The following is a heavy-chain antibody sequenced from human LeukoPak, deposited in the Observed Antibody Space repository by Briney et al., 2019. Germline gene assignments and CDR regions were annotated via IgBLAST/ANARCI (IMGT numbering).Heavy chain of an antibody. J-gene: IGHJ4*02. CDR2: FDPEDGET. V-gene: IGHV1-24*01. CDR3: ATVRCGGDCYASGFDY. CDR1: GYTLTELS. D-gene: IGHD2-21*02. Sequence: GASVKVSCKVSGYTLTELSMHWVRQAPGKGLEWMGGFDPEDGETIYAQKFQGRVTMTEDTSTDTAYMELSSLRSEDTAVYYCATVRCGGDCYASGFDYWGQGTLVTVSS.